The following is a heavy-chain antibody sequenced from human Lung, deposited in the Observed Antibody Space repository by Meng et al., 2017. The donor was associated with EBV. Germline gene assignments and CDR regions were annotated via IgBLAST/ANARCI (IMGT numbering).Heavy chain of an antibody. V-gene: IGHV6-1*01. CDR3: ARVAVGISSFDY. D-gene: IGHD1-26*01. J-gene: IGHJ4*02. CDR2: TYYRSKWYN. Sequence: QTQLPESCPGLVQPSQPLSLTLAISGDSVSSNSAAWIWIRQSPSRGREWLGRTYYRSKWYNDYAVSVKSRITINPDTSKNQFSLQLNSVTPEDTAVYYCARVAVGISSFDYWGQGTLVTVSS. CDR1: GDSVSSNSAA.